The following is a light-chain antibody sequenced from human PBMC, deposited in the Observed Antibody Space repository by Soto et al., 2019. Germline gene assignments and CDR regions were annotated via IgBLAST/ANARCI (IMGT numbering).Light chain of an antibody. CDR1: SSDGGTYNL. CDR3: CSYAGSSTFEV. CDR2: EGS. V-gene: IGLV2-23*03. Sequence: QSALTQPASVSGSPGQSITISCTGSSSDGGTYNLVSWYQQHPGKAPKLMIYEGSKRPSGVSNRFSGSKSGNTASLTISGLQAVDEADYYCCSYAGSSTFEVFGGGTKVTVL. J-gene: IGLJ2*01.